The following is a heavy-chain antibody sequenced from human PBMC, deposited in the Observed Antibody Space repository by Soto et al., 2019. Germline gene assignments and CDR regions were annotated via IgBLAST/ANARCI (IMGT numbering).Heavy chain of an antibody. D-gene: IGHD2-21*01. V-gene: IGHV4-59*01. Sequence: SETLSLTCTVSGGSISSYYWSWIRQPPGKGLEWIGYIYYSGSTNYNPSLKSRATISLDTSKNQFSLKLSSVTAADTAVYYCAGSIRDYYYYYGMDVWGQGTTVTVSS. CDR1: GGSISSYY. J-gene: IGHJ6*02. CDR2: IYYSGST. CDR3: AGSIRDYYYYYGMDV.